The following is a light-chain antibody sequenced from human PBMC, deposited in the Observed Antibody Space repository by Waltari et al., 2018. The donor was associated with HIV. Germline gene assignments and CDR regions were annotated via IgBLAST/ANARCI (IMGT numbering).Light chain of an antibody. V-gene: IGLV2-14*03. CDR2: DVN. J-gene: IGLJ1*01. Sequence: QSALSQPASVSASPGQSVALSRSGRASAIGRYHSVSWYQQHPDQTPRLILFDVNNRPSGISDRFSGSKSGTTASLTISAVETDDEADYYCASYTVNSTGVFGSGTKLTVL. CDR3: ASYTVNSTGV. CDR1: ASAIGRYHS.